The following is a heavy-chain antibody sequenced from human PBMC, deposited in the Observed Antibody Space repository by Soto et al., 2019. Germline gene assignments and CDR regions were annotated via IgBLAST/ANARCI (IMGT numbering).Heavy chain of an antibody. V-gene: IGHV3-15*05. J-gene: IGHJ4*02. CDR2: IKSKSEGETV. Sequence: PGGSLRLSCVASGFTLSNTYMAWVRQGPGKGLEWIGRIKSKSEGETVEYAAPVQGRFTISRDDSKNILSLQMNSLRVEDTAVYYWLTEMTWVATTGYWGQGTTVTVSS. CDR3: LTEMTWVATTGY. CDR1: GFTLSNTY. D-gene: IGHD2-21*02.